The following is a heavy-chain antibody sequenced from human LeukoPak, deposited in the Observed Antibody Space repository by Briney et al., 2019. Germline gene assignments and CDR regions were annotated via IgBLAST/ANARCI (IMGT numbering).Heavy chain of an antibody. CDR3: ARGFCTNGVCYLFDC. Sequence: GGSLRLSCAASGFTFDDYGMSWVRQAPGKGLEWDSGINWNGGSKGYADSVKVRFTISRDNAKNSLYLQMNSLRVEDTALYYCARGFCTNGVCYLFDCWGQGTLVTVSS. CDR1: GFTFDDYG. D-gene: IGHD2-8*01. J-gene: IGHJ4*02. CDR2: INWNGGSK. V-gene: IGHV3-20*04.